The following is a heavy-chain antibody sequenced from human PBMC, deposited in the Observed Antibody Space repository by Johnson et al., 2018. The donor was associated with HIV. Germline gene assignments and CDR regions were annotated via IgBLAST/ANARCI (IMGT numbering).Heavy chain of an antibody. Sequence: QVQLVESGGGVVQPGGSLRLSCAASGFTFSSYGMHWVRQAPGKGLEWVAFIRYDGSNKYYADSVKGRFTISRDNSKNSLYLQMTSLRAEDTALYYCARGRGGDPIAFDIWGQGTMVTVSS. CDR1: GFTFSSYG. J-gene: IGHJ3*02. CDR2: IRYDGSNK. D-gene: IGHD3-16*01. V-gene: IGHV3-30*02. CDR3: ARGRGGDPIAFDI.